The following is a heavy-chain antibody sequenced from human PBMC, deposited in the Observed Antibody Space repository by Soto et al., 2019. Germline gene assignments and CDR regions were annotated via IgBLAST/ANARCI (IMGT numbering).Heavy chain of an antibody. V-gene: IGHV4-39*01. CDR1: GGSISSSSYY. CDR3: AIQVLRFLEWLPTLNYGMDV. J-gene: IGHJ6*02. Sequence: SETLSLTCTVSGGSISSSSYYWGWIRQPPGKGLEWIGSIYYSGSTYYNPSLKSRVTISVDTSKNQFSLKLSSVTAADTAVYYCAIQVLRFLEWLPTLNYGMDVWGQGTTVTVSS. D-gene: IGHD3-3*01. CDR2: IYYSGST.